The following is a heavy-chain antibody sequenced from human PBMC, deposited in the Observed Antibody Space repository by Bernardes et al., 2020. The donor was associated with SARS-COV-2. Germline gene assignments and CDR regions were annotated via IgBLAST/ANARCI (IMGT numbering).Heavy chain of an antibody. Sequence: SVKVSFMASGYTFTHYYMHSVRQPPCQGFVCIGPFHPHILCTNYAQKFQGRVTMTRDTSISTAYRELSRMRSDDTAVYYCATPRGGVGDSNPALDYWGQGTLVTVSS. CDR2: FHPHILCT. CDR3: ATPRGGVGDSNPALDY. V-gene: IGHV1-2*06. J-gene: IGHJ4*02. CDR1: GYTFTHYY. D-gene: IGHD6-13*01.